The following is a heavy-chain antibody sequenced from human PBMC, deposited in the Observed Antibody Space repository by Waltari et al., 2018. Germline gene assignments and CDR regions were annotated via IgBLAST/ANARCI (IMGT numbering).Heavy chain of an antibody. CDR1: GESMGSSYV. D-gene: IGHD2-15*01. CDR3: ARDRGRGLYLDS. V-gene: IGHV4-4*02. Sequence: QLQLQESGPGLVKPAGTLSLTCTVSGESMGSSYVWNWVRQPPGKGLEWIGQVRGDGRTNYNPSFASRLTISLDTSTDHFSLRLTSATAADTAVYYCARDRGRGLYLDSWGQGILVTVSP. J-gene: IGHJ4*02. CDR2: VRGDGRT.